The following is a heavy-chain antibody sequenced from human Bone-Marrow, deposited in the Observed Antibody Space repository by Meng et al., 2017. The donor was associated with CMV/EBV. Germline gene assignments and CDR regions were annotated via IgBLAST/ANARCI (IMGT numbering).Heavy chain of an antibody. CDR2: ISSSSSYI. Sequence: GGSLRLSCAASGFTFSSYSMNWVRQAPGKGLEWVSSISSSSSYIYYADSVKGRFTISRDNAKNSLYLQMNSLRAEDTAVYYCARDSVVVVPAGYYFDYWGQGTLVTVSS. CDR3: ARDSVVVVPAGYYFDY. V-gene: IGHV3-21*01. CDR1: GFTFSSYS. J-gene: IGHJ4*02. D-gene: IGHD2-2*01.